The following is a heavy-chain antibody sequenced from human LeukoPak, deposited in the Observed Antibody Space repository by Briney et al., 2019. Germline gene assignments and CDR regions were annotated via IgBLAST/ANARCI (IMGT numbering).Heavy chain of an antibody. CDR1: GDSISSYY. CDR3: ARNKPLDPFAF. J-gene: IGHJ3*01. Sequence: PSETLSLTCTVSGDSISSYYWSWIRQPPGKGLEWIGHIHYSGNTNYNPSLNSRVTMSVDTSKNQFSLKLNSVTAADTAVYYCARNKPLDPFAFWGQGTMVTVSS. CDR2: IHYSGNT. D-gene: IGHD1/OR15-1a*01. V-gene: IGHV4-59*01.